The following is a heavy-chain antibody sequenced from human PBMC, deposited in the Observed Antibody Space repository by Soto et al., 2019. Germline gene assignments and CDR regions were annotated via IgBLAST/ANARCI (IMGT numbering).Heavy chain of an antibody. J-gene: IGHJ3*02. Sequence: GASVKVSCKASGYTVTSYGISWVRQAPGQRLEWIGWVSAYNGNTNYAQKFQDRVTMTTDTSTSTAYMELSSLRSEDTAVYYCAAEGFRPQDDAFDIWGQGTMVTVSS. CDR2: VSAYNGNT. V-gene: IGHV1-18*01. CDR3: AAEGFRPQDDAFDI. D-gene: IGHD3-10*01. CDR1: GYTVTSYG.